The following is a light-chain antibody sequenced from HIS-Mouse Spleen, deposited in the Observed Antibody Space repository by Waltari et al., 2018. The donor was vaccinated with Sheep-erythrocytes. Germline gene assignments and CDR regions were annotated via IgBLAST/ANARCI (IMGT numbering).Light chain of an antibody. Sequence: DIQMTQSPSSLSASVGHRVTITCQASQDISNYLNWYQQKPGKAPKLLIYDASNLETGVPSRFSGSGSGTDFTFTISSLQHEDIATYYCQQYDNLLTFGGGTKVEIK. CDR1: QDISNY. V-gene: IGKV1-33*01. CDR3: QQYDNLLT. J-gene: IGKJ4*01. CDR2: DAS.